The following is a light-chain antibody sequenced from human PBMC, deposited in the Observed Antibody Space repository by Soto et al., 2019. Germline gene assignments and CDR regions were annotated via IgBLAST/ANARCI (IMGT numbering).Light chain of an antibody. Sequence: EIVLTQSPGTLSLSPGERATLSCRASQSVSNNYLAWYQQKPGQAPRLLIYGASNMATGIPDRFRGRGSGTDVTLTISSLEPEDFAVSDCQQDVSSGTYGKGTKVYIK. CDR2: GAS. J-gene: IGKJ1*01. CDR1: QSVSNNY. CDR3: QQDVSSGT. V-gene: IGKV3-20*01.